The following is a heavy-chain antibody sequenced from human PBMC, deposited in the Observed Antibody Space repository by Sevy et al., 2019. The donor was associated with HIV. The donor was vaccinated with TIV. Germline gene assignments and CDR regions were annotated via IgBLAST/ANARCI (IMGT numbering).Heavy chain of an antibody. V-gene: IGHV3-23*01. Sequence: GGSLRLSCAASGFTFSSYAMSWVRQAPGKGLEWVSAISGSGGSTYYADSVKGRFTNSRDNSKNTLYLQMNSLRAEDTAVYYCAKGRRSHYYGSGSYSYYYGMDVSGQGTTVTVSS. CDR3: AKGRRSHYYGSGSYSYYYGMDV. CDR1: GFTFSSYA. CDR2: ISGSGGST. J-gene: IGHJ6*02. D-gene: IGHD3-10*01.